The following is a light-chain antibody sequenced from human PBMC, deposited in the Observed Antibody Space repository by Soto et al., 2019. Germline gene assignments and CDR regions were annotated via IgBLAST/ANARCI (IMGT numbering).Light chain of an antibody. Sequence: EIVVTQSPGILYLSPGERATLSCRASESVRGSHLAWYQQKPGQAPRLLIYGASIRAAAIPDRFSGSGSGTDFILTISRLEPEDFAMYYCQQYGTSPVTFGGGTRVEIK. CDR1: ESVRGSH. CDR2: GAS. J-gene: IGKJ4*01. CDR3: QQYGTSPVT. V-gene: IGKV3-20*01.